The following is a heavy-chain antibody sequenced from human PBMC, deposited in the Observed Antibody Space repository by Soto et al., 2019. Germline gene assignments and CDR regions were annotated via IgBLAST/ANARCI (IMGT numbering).Heavy chain of an antibody. CDR3: ARGGSYASPNFDH. J-gene: IGHJ4*02. Sequence: PSETLSLTCAVSGASISSYYWSWIRQSPGKGMEWIGYIFYGGSTNYNPPLKSRVSMSVDTSENRLSLRLTSVTSADTAVYHCARGGSYASPNFDHWGQGALVTVSS. V-gene: IGHV4-59*01. D-gene: IGHD3-16*01. CDR1: GASISSYY. CDR2: IFYGGST.